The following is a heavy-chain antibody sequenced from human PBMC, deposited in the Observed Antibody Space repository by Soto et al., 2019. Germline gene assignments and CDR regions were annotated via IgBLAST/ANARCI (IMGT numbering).Heavy chain of an antibody. CDR1: GPTFIAYY. CDR3: ARVSVDVPE. V-gene: IGHV1-2*02. CDR2: IDPKSGGT. D-gene: IGHD5-12*01. J-gene: IGHJ4*02. Sequence: QLVQSGAEVKKPGASVRVSFKTSGPTFIAYYIHWVRQAPGQGLEWMGWIDPKSGGTNYEQKFLGRVTMTRDTSINTAYMDLNRLTSDDTAVYYCARVSVDVPEWGQGTLITVSS.